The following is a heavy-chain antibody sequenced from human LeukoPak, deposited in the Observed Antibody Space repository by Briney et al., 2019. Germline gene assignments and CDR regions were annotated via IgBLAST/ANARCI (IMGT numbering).Heavy chain of an antibody. CDR3: ARGISPRNKGAFDY. CDR2: IIPIFGTA. CDR1: GGTSISYA. Sequence: SVKVSCKASGGTSISYAISWVRQAPGQGLEWMGRIIPIFGTANYAQKFQGRVTITTDESTSTAYMELSSLRSEDTAVYYCARGISPRNKGAFDYWGQGTLVTVSS. V-gene: IGHV1-69*05. D-gene: IGHD1/OR15-1a*01. J-gene: IGHJ4*02.